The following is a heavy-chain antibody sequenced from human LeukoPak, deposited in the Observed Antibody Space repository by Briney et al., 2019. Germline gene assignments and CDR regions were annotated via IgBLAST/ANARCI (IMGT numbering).Heavy chain of an antibody. J-gene: IGHJ4*02. Sequence: PGGSLRLSCAASGFTFSSYSMTWVRQAPGKGLEWVSIIRGSGNTLYADAVKGRFTISRDNSKNVLWLQMNSLRADDTAVFYCAKAIDGSRSLYDYWGQGTLVTVSS. CDR3: AKAIDGSRSLYDY. D-gene: IGHD2-15*01. CDR2: IRGSGNT. CDR1: GFTFSSYS. V-gene: IGHV3-23*01.